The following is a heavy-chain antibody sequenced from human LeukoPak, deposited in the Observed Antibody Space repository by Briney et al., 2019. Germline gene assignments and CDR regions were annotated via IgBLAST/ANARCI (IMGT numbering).Heavy chain of an antibody. CDR2: ISAYNGDT. V-gene: IGHV1-18*01. Sequence: APVKVSCKASGYTFTNYGSTWARQAPGQGLEWMGWISAYNGDTKSAQKFQGRVTLTTDTSTSTAYMELRSLTSDDTAVYYCARDPPTGLASGRHDYWGQGTLVTVSS. CDR3: ARDPPTGLASGRHDY. J-gene: IGHJ4*02. CDR1: GYTFTNYG. D-gene: IGHD5-12*01.